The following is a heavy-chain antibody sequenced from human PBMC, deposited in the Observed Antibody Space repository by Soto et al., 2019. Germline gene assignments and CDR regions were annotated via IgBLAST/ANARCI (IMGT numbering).Heavy chain of an antibody. D-gene: IGHD6-19*01. J-gene: IGHJ4*02. V-gene: IGHV3-21*01. CDR2: ISSSASYI. CDR3: ARPRSHWLASDS. Sequence: KGLEWVSFISSSASYIYDADSVKGRFTVSRDNAKKSLNLQMNSLRPEDTAVYNCARPRSHWLASDSSGQATLGTVSS.